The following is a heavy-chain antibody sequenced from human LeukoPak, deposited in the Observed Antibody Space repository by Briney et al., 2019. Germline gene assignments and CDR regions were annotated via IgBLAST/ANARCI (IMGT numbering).Heavy chain of an antibody. CDR3: AKGGATTVTTESDY. CDR1: GFTFSSYG. V-gene: IGHV3-30*02. D-gene: IGHD4-17*01. J-gene: IGHJ4*02. CDR2: IRYDGSNK. Sequence: GGSLRLSCAASGFTFSSYGMHWVRQAPGKGLEWVAFIRYDGSNKYYADSVKGRFTITRDNSKNTLYLQMNSLRAEDTAVYYCAKGGATTVTTESDYWGQGTLVTVSS.